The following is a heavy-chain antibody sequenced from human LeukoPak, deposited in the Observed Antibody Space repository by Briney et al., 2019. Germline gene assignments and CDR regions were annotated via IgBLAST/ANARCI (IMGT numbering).Heavy chain of an antibody. D-gene: IGHD4-17*01. CDR3: AKPEITVTTGLGY. CDR1: GFTFSSYA. V-gene: IGHV3-23*01. Sequence: GGSLRLSCAASGFTFSSYAMNWVRQAPGKGLEWVSGISGRGDGTHYGDSVKGRFTISRDNSKNTLYLQMKSLRAEDTAVYYCAKPEITVTTGLGYWGQGTLVTVSS. CDR2: ISGRGDGT. J-gene: IGHJ4*02.